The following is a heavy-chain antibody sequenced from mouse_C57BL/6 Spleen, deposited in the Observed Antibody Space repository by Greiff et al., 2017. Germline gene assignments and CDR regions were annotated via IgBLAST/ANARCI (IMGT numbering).Heavy chain of an antibody. D-gene: IGHD2-4*01. CDR2: IRSKSNNYAT. J-gene: IGHJ3*01. Sequence: EVKLVESGGGLVQPKGSLKLSCAASGFSFNTYAMNWVRQAPGKGLEWVARIRSKSNNYATSYAASVKDRFTISRDDSESMLYRQMNYLKTEDTAMYYCVRPYYDCDCFAYWGQGTLVTVSA. CDR3: VRPYYDCDCFAY. V-gene: IGHV10-1*01. CDR1: GFSFNTYA.